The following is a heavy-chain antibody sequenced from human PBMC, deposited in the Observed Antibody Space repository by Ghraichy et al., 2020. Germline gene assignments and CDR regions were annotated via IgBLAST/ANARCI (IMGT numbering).Heavy chain of an antibody. CDR1: GYTFTSYD. CDR2: MNPNSGNT. Sequence: ASVKVSCKASGYTFTSYDINWVRQATGQGLEWMGWMNPNSGNTGYAQKFQGRVTMTRNTSISTAYMELSSLRSEDTAVYYCARAPTVVVTADILDYYGMDVWGQGTTVTVSS. V-gene: IGHV1-8*01. J-gene: IGHJ6*02. CDR3: ARAPTVVVTADILDYYGMDV. D-gene: IGHD2-21*02.